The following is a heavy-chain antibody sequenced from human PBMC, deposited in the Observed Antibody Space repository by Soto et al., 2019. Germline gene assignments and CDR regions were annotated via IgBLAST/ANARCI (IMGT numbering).Heavy chain of an antibody. D-gene: IGHD5-18*01. CDR2: IRSKAYGGTT. CDR3: ATPYVDTAMVFPFDY. Sequence: GESLRLSCTASGFTFGGYALSCCRQARLKGLEWVGFIRSKAYGGTTEYAASVKGRFTISRDDSKSIAYLQMNSLKTEDTAVYYCATPYVDTAMVFPFDYWGQGTLVTVSS. J-gene: IGHJ4*02. CDR1: GFTFGGYA. V-gene: IGHV3-49*03.